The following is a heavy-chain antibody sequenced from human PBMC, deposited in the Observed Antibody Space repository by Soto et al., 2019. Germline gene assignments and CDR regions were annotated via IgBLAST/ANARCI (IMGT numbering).Heavy chain of an antibody. V-gene: IGHV3-23*01. CDR3: AKDLTPYYYDSSTSYFDY. Sequence: GGSLRLSCAASGFTFSSYAMSWVRQAPGKGLEWVSAISGSGGSTYYADSVKGRFTISRDNSKNTLYLQMNSLRAEDTAVYYCAKDLTPYYYDSSTSYFDYWGQGTLVTVSS. D-gene: IGHD3-22*01. J-gene: IGHJ4*02. CDR1: GFTFSSYA. CDR2: ISGSGGST.